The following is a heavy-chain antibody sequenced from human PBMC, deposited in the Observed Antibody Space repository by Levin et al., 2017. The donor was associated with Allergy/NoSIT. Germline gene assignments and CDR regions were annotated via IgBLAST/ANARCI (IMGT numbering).Heavy chain of an antibody. Sequence: SLKISCAASGFTFDDYAMHWVRQAPGKGLEWVSGISWNSGSIGYADSVKGRFTISRDNAKNSLYLQMNSLRAEDTALYYCAKGAVVTMWELGQSFDYWGQGTLVTVSS. D-gene: IGHD1-26*01. CDR2: ISWNSGSI. CDR3: AKGAVVTMWELGQSFDY. J-gene: IGHJ4*02. CDR1: GFTFDDYA. V-gene: IGHV3-9*01.